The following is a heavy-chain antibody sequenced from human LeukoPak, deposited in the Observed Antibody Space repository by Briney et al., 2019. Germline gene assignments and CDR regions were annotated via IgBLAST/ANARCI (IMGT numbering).Heavy chain of an antibody. CDR1: GYSISSGYY. CDR3: ARETYSSSWIDY. D-gene: IGHD6-13*01. J-gene: IGHJ4*02. Sequence: SETLSLTCTVSGYSISSGYYWGWIRQPPGKGLEWIGSIYHSGSTYYNPSLKSRVTISVDTSKNQFSLKLSSVTAADTAVYYCARETYSSSWIDYWGQGTLVTVSP. V-gene: IGHV4-38-2*02. CDR2: IYHSGST.